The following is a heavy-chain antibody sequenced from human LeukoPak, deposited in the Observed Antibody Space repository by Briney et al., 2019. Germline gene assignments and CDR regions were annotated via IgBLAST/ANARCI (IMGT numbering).Heavy chain of an antibody. J-gene: IGHJ4*02. CDR3: ASNYYDSSGYYYGY. Sequence: TLSLTCTVSGGSISSGSYYWSWIRQPAGKGLEWIGRIYTSGSTNYNPSLKSRVTVSVDTSKNQFSLKLSSVTAADTAVYYCASNYYDSSGYYYGYWGQGTLVTVSS. V-gene: IGHV4-61*02. CDR1: GGSISSGSYY. D-gene: IGHD3-22*01. CDR2: IYTSGST.